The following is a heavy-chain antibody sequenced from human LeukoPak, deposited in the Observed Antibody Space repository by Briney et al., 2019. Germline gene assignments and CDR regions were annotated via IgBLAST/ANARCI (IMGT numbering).Heavy chain of an antibody. V-gene: IGHV1-69*13. CDR2: IIPIFGTA. J-gene: IGHJ4*02. CDR3: AKDHRSSGSSFDY. D-gene: IGHD1-26*01. CDR1: GGTFSSYA. Sequence: SVKVSCKASGGTFSSYAISWVRQAPGQGLEWMGGIIPIFGTANYAQKFQGRVTITADESTSTAYMELSSLRSEDTAVYYCAKDHRSSGSSFDYWGQGTLVTVSS.